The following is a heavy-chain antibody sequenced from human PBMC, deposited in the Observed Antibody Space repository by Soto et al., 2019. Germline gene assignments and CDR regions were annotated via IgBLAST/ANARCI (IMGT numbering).Heavy chain of an antibody. CDR1: GFTFSSYW. D-gene: IGHD6-6*01. CDR3: TRSGSSPYYYGMDV. Sequence: EVQLVESGGGLVQPGGSLRLSCAASGFTFSSYWMHWVRQAPGKGLVWVSRINSDGSSTNYADSVKGRFTISRANARNTLFLQMDALRAEDTAVYYCTRSGSSPYYYGMDVWGQGTTVTVSS. CDR2: INSDGSST. J-gene: IGHJ6*02. V-gene: IGHV3-74*01.